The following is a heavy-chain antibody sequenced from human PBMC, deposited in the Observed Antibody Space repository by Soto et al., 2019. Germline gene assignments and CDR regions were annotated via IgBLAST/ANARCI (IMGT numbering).Heavy chain of an antibody. CDR2: INHSGST. D-gene: IGHD3-22*01. CDR3: ARDKSPGSSGYYFGRGRYFDY. CDR1: GGSFSGYY. J-gene: IGHJ4*02. Sequence: QVQLQQWGAGLLKPSETLSLTCAVYGGSFSGYYWSWIRQPPGKGLEWIGEINHSGSTNYNPSLTRRVTISVDTSKNQFSLKLSSVTAADTAVYYCARDKSPGSSGYYFGRGRYFDYWGQGTLVTVSS. V-gene: IGHV4-34*01.